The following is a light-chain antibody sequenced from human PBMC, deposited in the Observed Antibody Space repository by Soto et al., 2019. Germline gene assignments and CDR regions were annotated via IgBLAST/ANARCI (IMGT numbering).Light chain of an antibody. Sequence: EIVMTQSPATLSVSPGERATLSCRASQSVSSNLAWYQQKPGQAPRLLIYGASTRATGIPARFSGSESGTEFTLTISSLQSEDFAVYYCQQYNKWPQYNFGQGTKVDI. J-gene: IGKJ2*01. CDR3: QQYNKWPQYN. CDR2: GAS. CDR1: QSVSSN. V-gene: IGKV3-15*01.